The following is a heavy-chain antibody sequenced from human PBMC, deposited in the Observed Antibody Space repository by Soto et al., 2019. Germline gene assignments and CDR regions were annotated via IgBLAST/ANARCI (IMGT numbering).Heavy chain of an antibody. CDR3: GRVPSP. J-gene: IGHJ5*02. CDR1: GTSISSTFW. Sequence: PSETLSLTCAVSGTSISSTFWWTWVRQPPRKGLEWIGEVYHSGSTKYNPSLKSRVTISVDRSKNQFSLKLSFVTAADTAVYYCGRVPSPWGQGTLVTVSS. CDR2: VYHSGST. V-gene: IGHV4-4*02.